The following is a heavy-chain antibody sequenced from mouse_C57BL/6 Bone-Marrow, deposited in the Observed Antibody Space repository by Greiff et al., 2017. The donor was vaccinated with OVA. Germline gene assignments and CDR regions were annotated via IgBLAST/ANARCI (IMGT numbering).Heavy chain of an antibody. D-gene: IGHD2-3*01. CDR2: IYPRSGNT. V-gene: IGHV1-81*01. CDR1: GYTFTSYG. J-gene: IGHJ2*01. CDR3: ARVGYYPFDY. Sequence: QVQLQQSGAELARPGASVTLSCKASGYTFTSYGISWVKQRTGQGLEWIGEIYPRSGNTYYNEKFKGKATLTADKSSSAAYMELRSLTSEDSAVYFCARVGYYPFDYWGQGTTLTVSS.